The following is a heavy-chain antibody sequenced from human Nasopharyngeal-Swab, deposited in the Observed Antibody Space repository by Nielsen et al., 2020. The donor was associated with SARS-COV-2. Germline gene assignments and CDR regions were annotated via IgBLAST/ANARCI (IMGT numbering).Heavy chain of an antibody. CDR3: ARDKGIQYCSSTSCYESMIDYYGMDV. V-gene: IGHV3-21*01. CDR2: ISSSSSYI. J-gene: IGHJ6*02. CDR1: GFTFSSYS. Sequence: GESLKISCAASGFTFSSYSMNWVRQAPGKGLELVSSISSSSSYIYYADSVKGRFTISRDNAKNSLYLQMNSLRAEDTAVYYCARDKGIQYCSSTSCYESMIDYYGMDVWGQGTTVTVSS. D-gene: IGHD2-2*01.